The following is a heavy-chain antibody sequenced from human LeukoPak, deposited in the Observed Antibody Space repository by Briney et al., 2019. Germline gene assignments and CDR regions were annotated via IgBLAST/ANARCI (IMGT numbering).Heavy chain of an antibody. CDR1: GFTFSSYA. CDR2: ISGSGGST. V-gene: IGHV3-23*01. D-gene: IGHD2-15*01. Sequence: PGGSLRLSCAASGFTFSSYAMSWVRQAPGKGLEWVSAISGSGGSTYYADSVKGRFTISRDNAKNSLFLQMNSLRAEDTAVYYCAKNTFCSSSSCQTALDYWGQGTLVTVSS. CDR3: AKNTFCSSSSCQTALDY. J-gene: IGHJ4*02.